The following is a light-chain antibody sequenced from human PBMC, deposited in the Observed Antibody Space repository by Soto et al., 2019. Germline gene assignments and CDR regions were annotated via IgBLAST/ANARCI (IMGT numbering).Light chain of an antibody. Sequence: EIVMTQSPATLSVSPGERATLSCRASQSVSSNLAWYQQKPGQAPRLLIYGASTRATGIPARFSGSGSGTDFTLTISSLQSEDFAVYYCQQYINWPPDTFGQGTKLEIK. CDR3: QQYINWPPDT. CDR1: QSVSSN. J-gene: IGKJ2*01. V-gene: IGKV3-15*01. CDR2: GAS.